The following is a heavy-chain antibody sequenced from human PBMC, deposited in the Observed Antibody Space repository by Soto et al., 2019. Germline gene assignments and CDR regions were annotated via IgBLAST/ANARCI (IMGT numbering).Heavy chain of an antibody. J-gene: IGHJ4*02. CDR3: AKDLDSSSSGPGDY. CDR1: GFTFSSYA. Sequence: EVQLLESGGGLVQPGGSLRLSCAASGFTFSSYAMSWVRQAPGKGLEGVSSISSGGRSTYYADSVKGRFTISRDNSKNTLYLQMNSLRAEDTDVFYCAKDLDSSSSGPGDYWGQGTLVTVSS. CDR2: ISSGGRST. D-gene: IGHD6-6*01. V-gene: IGHV3-23*01.